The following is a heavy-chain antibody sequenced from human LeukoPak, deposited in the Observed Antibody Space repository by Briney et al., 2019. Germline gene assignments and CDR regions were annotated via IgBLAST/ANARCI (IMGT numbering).Heavy chain of an antibody. CDR2: ISSSSSTM. CDR1: GFTFSSYS. J-gene: IGHJ4*02. D-gene: IGHD1-26*01. Sequence: GGSLRLSCAASGFTFSSYSMNWVRQAPGKGLEWVSYISSSSSTMYYADSVKGRFTISRDNAKNSLYLQMNSLRAEDTAVYYCAGEGLRGATDYFDYWGQGTLVTVSS. CDR3: AGEGLRGATDYFDY. V-gene: IGHV3-48*01.